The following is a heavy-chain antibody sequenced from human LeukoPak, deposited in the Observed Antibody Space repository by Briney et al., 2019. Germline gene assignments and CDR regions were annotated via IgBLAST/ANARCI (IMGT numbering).Heavy chain of an antibody. V-gene: IGHV3-23*01. D-gene: IGHD1-26*01. Sequence: GGSLRLSCAASGFTFSSYAMSWVRLAPGKGLEWVSAISGSGGSTYYADSVKGRFTISRDNSKNTLYLQMNSLRAEDTAVYYCAKDLGGSSYFDYWGQGTLVTVSS. J-gene: IGHJ4*02. CDR1: GFTFSSYA. CDR3: AKDLGGSSYFDY. CDR2: ISGSGGST.